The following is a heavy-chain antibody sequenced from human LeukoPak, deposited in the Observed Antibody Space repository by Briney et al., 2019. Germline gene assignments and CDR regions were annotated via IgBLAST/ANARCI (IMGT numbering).Heavy chain of an antibody. CDR1: GGTFSSYA. CDR2: IIPTLGIA. D-gene: IGHD4-23*01. V-gene: IGHV1-69*04. Sequence: SVKVSCKASGGTFSSYAISWVRQAPGQGLEWMGRIIPTLGIANYAQKFQGRVTITADKSTSTAYMELSSLRSEDTAVYYCARTTVVTPLFDYWGQGTLVTVSS. CDR3: ARTTVVTPLFDY. J-gene: IGHJ4*02.